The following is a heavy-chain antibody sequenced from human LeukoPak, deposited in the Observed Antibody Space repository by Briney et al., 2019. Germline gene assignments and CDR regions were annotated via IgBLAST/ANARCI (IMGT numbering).Heavy chain of an antibody. D-gene: IGHD3-22*01. J-gene: IGHJ3*02. CDR2: IYTSGST. V-gene: IGHV4-61*02. Sequence: SETLSLTCTVSGGSISSGSYYWSWLRQPAGKGLEWIGRIYTSGSTNYNPSLKSRVTISVDTSKNQFSLRLSSVTAADTAVYYCAGGYPHDAFDIWGQGTMVTVSS. CDR1: GGSISSGSYY. CDR3: AGGYPHDAFDI.